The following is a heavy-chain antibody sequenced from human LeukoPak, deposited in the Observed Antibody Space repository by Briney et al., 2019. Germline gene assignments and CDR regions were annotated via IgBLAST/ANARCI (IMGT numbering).Heavy chain of an antibody. D-gene: IGHD1-7*01. CDR2: IFPGDSDT. J-gene: IGHJ5*02. CDR1: GDRFTSYW. CDR3: ARRPLPSQNYFHP. Sequence: GESLKISCKAYGDRFTSYWVAWVRQMPGKGLEWMGIIFPGDSDTRYSPSFQGQVTISVDRSINTAYLQWSSLKASDTAIYYCARRPLPSQNYFHPWGQGTLVTVSS. V-gene: IGHV5-51*01.